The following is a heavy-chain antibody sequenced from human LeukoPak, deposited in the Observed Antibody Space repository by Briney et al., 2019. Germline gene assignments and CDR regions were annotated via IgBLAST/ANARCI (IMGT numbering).Heavy chain of an antibody. CDR3: ARGPYYYGSGSYLDWFDP. D-gene: IGHD3-10*01. Sequence: ASVKVSCKASGYTFTSYHMHWVRQAPGQGLEWMGIINPSGGTTNYAQKLQGRVTMTRNTSISTAYMELSSLRSEDTAVYYCARGPYYYGSGSYLDWFDPWGQGTLVTVSS. J-gene: IGHJ5*02. CDR2: INPSGGTT. CDR1: GYTFTSYH. V-gene: IGHV1-46*01.